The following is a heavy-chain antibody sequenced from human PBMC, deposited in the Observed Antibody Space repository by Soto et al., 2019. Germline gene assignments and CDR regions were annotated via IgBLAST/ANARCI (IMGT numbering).Heavy chain of an antibody. D-gene: IGHD6-13*01. CDR2: ISGSGGSI. CDR3: ARVAPEYSSTPRRFDF. Sequence: GGSLRLSCAASGFTFGIYAMSWVRQAPGKGLEWVSGISGSGGSIYYAHSVKGRFTISRDKTKNTLDLQMNSLRAEDTAVYHCARVAPEYSSTPRRFDFWGQGTLVTSPQ. CDR1: GFTFGIYA. J-gene: IGHJ4*02. V-gene: IGHV3-23*01.